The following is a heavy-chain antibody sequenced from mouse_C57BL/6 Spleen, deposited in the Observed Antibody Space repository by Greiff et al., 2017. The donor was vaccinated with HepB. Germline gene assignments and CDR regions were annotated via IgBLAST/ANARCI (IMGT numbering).Heavy chain of an antibody. CDR2: IYPSDSET. J-gene: IGHJ1*03. V-gene: IGHV1-61*01. D-gene: IGHD2-4*01. CDR1: GYTFTSYW. Sequence: QVQLKQSGAELVRPGSSVKLSCKASGYTFTSYWMDWVKQRPGQGLEWIGNIYPSDSETHYNQKFKDKATLTVDKSSSTAYMQLSSLTSEDSAVYYCARRYDYHWYFDVWGTGTTVTVSS. CDR3: ARRYDYHWYFDV.